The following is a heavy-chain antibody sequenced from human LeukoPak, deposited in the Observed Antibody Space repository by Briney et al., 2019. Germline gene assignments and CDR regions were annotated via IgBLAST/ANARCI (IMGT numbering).Heavy chain of an antibody. J-gene: IGHJ4*02. CDR2: IYSDATT. CDR3: ARAREMGTTTGVAY. V-gene: IGHV3-53*01. CDR1: GFTVNSNY. D-gene: IGHD1-26*01. Sequence: GGSLRLSCAASGFTVNSNYMSWVRQAPGRGLQCVSVIYSDATTYYADSVKGRFTISRDNSKNTVYLQMNSLRADDTAVYFCARAREMGTTTGVAYWGQGTLVTVSS.